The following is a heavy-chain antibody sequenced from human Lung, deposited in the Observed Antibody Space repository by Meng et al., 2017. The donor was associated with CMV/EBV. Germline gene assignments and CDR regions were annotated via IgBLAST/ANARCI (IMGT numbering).Heavy chain of an antibody. CDR1: GGSISSSSYY. Sequence: TLSLXGTVSGGSISSSSYYWSWIRQHPGKGPEWIGYVFHTGATYYSPSLNSRLTLSLDTSKNQFSLKLSSVTAADTAVYYCARDSLYDPKYGTDVWGPGTXVTVSS. CDR3: ARDSLYDPKYGTDV. J-gene: IGHJ6*02. CDR2: VFHTGAT. D-gene: IGHD5/OR15-5a*01. V-gene: IGHV4-31*03.